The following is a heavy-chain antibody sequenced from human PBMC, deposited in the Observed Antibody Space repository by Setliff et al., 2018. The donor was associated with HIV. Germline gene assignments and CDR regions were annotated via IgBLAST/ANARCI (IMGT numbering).Heavy chain of an antibody. CDR2: IHTSGDS. V-gene: IGHV4-4*07. D-gene: IGHD3-3*01. Sequence: KASETLSLTCAVSGGSISGFYWSWIRQSAGKGLEWIGRIHTSGDSDFNPSLKSRVTMSVDTSKNQVSLTLTSVTAADTALYYCARGPSYYYTSGYPGGFDPWGRGTLVTVSS. CDR3: ARGPSYYYTSGYPGGFDP. J-gene: IGHJ5*02. CDR1: GGSISGFY.